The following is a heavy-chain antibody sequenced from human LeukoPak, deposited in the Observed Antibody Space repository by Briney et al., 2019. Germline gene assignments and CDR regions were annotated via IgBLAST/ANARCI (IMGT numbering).Heavy chain of an antibody. Sequence: SETLSLTCTVSGGSISSYYWSWIRQPAGKGLEWIGRIYTSGSTNYNPSLKSRVTMSVDTSKNQFSLKLSSVTAADTAVYYCARGPPGVAAAGTPFDYWDQGTLVTVSS. J-gene: IGHJ4*02. D-gene: IGHD6-13*01. V-gene: IGHV4-4*07. CDR2: IYTSGST. CDR3: ARGPPGVAAAGTPFDY. CDR1: GGSISSYY.